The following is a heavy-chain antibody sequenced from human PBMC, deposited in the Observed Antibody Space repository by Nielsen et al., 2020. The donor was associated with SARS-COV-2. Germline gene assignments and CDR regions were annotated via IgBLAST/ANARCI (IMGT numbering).Heavy chain of an antibody. CDR3: ARGRGDSSWYRNDNWFDP. J-gene: IGHJ5*02. V-gene: IGHV3-23*01. CDR2: ISGSGGST. Sequence: GGSLRLSCAASGFTFSSYAMSWVRQAPGKGLEWVSAISGSGGSTYYADSVKGRFTISRDNSKNTLYLQMNSLRAEDTAVYYCARGRGDSSWYRNDNWFDPWGQGTLVTVSS. D-gene: IGHD6-13*01. CDR1: GFTFSSYA.